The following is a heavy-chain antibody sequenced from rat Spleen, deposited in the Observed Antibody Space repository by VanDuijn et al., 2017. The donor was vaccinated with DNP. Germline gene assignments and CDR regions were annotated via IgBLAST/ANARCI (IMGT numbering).Heavy chain of an antibody. V-gene: IGHV5-25*01. CDR3: GKNTGYYFDH. Sequence: EVQLVESGGGLVQPGRSLKLSCAASGFTFSNYYMAWVRQAPKKGLEWVATISTSGSSTYYPDSVKGRFTISRDNAKSSLYLQMNSLKSEDTATYYCGKNTGYYFDHWGQGVMVTVSS. J-gene: IGHJ2*01. CDR1: GFTFSNYY. D-gene: IGHD4-1*01. CDR2: ISTSGSST.